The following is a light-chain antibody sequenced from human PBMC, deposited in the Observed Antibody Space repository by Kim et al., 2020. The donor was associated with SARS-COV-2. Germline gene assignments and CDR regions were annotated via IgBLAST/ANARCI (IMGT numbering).Light chain of an antibody. J-gene: IGLJ2*01. CDR3: QTWDTVRVI. CDR2: VNIDGSL. V-gene: IGLV4-69*01. CDR1: SGHNTYA. Sequence: QLVLTQSPSASASLGASVKLTCTLSSGHNTYAIAWHQQQPDKDPRHLLSVNIDGSLIKGDGIPDRFSGSRSGAEHYLSISSVQSEDEAAYYCQTWDTVRVIFGGGTQLTVL.